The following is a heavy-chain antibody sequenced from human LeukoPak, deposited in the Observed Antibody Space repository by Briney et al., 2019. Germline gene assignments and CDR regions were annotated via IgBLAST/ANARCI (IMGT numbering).Heavy chain of an antibody. V-gene: IGHV3-7*01. CDR2: INQDGGEK. CDR3: ASPPGAARDY. Sequence: GGSLRLFCAASGFTLSSYWMSWVSQAPGKGLEWGANINQDGGEKYYVDAAKGRYTISRDNAKYSLYLQMNSLRAEDTAVYYCASPPGAARDYWGQGTLVTVSS. J-gene: IGHJ4*02. D-gene: IGHD6-6*01. CDR1: GFTLSSYW.